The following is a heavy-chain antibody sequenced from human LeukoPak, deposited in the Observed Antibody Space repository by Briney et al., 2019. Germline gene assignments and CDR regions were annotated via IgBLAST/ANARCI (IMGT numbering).Heavy chain of an antibody. Sequence: GGSLRLSCAASGFTFSSYGMHWVRQAPGKGLEWVAVISNDGSNKDYADSVKGRFAISRGNSKNTMYVQMDSLRAEDTAVYYCAKDVSSGYYGDYFDYWGQGTLVTVSS. V-gene: IGHV3-30*18. CDR2: ISNDGSNK. CDR3: AKDVSSGYYGDYFDY. CDR1: GFTFSSYG. D-gene: IGHD3-22*01. J-gene: IGHJ4*02.